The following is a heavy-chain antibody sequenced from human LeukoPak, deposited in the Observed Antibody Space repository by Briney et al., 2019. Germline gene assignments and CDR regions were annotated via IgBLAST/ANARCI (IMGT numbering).Heavy chain of an antibody. CDR2: IYYSGST. CDR1: GGSISSYY. D-gene: IGHD3-10*01. J-gene: IGHJ3*02. V-gene: IGHV4-59*01. Sequence: PSETLPLTCTVSGGSISSYYWSWIRQPPGKGLEWIGYIYYSGSTNYNPSLKSRVTISVDTSKNQFSLKLSSVTAADTAVYYCARDTTMVRGVNAFDIWGQGTMVTVSS. CDR3: ARDTTMVRGVNAFDI.